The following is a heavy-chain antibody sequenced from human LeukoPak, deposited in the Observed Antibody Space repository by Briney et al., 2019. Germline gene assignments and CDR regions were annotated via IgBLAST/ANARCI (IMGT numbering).Heavy chain of an antibody. Sequence: GGSLRLSCAASGFTFSSYSMNWVRQAPGKGLEWVSYISSSSSTIYYADSVKGRFTISRDNAKNSLYLQMNSLRAEDTAVYYCAREVARITMVRGVNPNWFDPWGQGTLVTVSS. J-gene: IGHJ5*02. D-gene: IGHD3-10*01. CDR3: AREVARITMVRGVNPNWFDP. V-gene: IGHV3-48*01. CDR1: GFTFSSYS. CDR2: ISSSSSTI.